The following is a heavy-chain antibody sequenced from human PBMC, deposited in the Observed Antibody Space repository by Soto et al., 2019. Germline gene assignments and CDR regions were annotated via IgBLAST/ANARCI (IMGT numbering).Heavy chain of an antibody. CDR1: GGTFTNHT. V-gene: IGHV1-69*06. J-gene: IGHJ4*02. CDR3: AIGIGLPYFFWALEQ. Sequence: QVQLVQSGAEVKKPGYSVKVSCKASGGTFTNHTISRVRQAPGQELEWMGGIIPMFGTTKHAQKFQGRVTINANKSATTAHMELSSLTYASTAVYYCAIGIGLPYFFWALEQWGKGTLVSVSS. D-gene: IGHD3-9*01. CDR2: IIPMFGTT.